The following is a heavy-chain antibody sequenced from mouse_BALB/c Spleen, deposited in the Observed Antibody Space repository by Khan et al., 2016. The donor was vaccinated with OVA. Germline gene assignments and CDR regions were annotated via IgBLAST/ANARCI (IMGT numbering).Heavy chain of an antibody. CDR3: ARQPYYHYNIMDY. J-gene: IGHJ4*01. CDR1: GFSLTNYG. Sequence: VQLQESGPGLVAPSQSLSITCTISGFSLTNYGVHWVRQPPGKGLEWLVVIWHDGSTTYNSALKSRLTISKDNSKSQVFLKMNSLQTDDTAMYFCARQPYYHYNIMDYWGQGTSVIVSS. V-gene: IGHV2-6-1*01. CDR2: IWHDGST. D-gene: IGHD2-10*01.